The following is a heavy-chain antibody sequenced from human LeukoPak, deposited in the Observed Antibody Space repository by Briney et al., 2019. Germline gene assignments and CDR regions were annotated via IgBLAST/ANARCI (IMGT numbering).Heavy chain of an antibody. J-gene: IGHJ4*02. D-gene: IGHD2-21*02. V-gene: IGHV1-46*01. CDR2: INPSGGST. CDR3: ARESTIYCGGDCTFDY. CDR1: GYTFTSYY. Sequence: GASVKVSCKASGYTFTSYYMHWVRQAPGQGLEWMGIINPSGGSTSYAQKFQGRVTMTRDTSTSTVYMELSSLGSEDTAVYYCARESTIYCGGDCTFDYWGQGTLVTVSS.